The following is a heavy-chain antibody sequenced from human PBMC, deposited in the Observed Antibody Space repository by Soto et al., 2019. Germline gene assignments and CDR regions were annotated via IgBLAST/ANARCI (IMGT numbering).Heavy chain of an antibody. CDR2: ISYSGNT. CDR3: ARAPMVLSRSYSDS. V-gene: IGHV4-59*01. Sequence: TSETLSLTCTVSGGSISNFYWSWIRQPPGKGLEWIGYISYSGNTNYNPSLKSRVSISVDTSKNRLSLNLTSVTAADTAVYYCARAPMVLSRSYSDSWGQGTPVTVSS. D-gene: IGHD2-8*01. CDR1: GGSISNFY. J-gene: IGHJ4*02.